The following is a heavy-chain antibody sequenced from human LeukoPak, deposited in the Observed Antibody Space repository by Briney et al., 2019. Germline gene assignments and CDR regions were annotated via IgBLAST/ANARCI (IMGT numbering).Heavy chain of an antibody. CDR3: ARAPKNYYYYYGMDV. CDR2: INHSGST. CDR1: GGSFSGYY. V-gene: IGHV4-34*01. J-gene: IGHJ6*02. Sequence: SETLSLTCAVYGGSFSGYYWSWIRQPPGKGLEWIGEINHSGSTNYNPSLMSRVTISVDTSKNQFSLKLSSVTAADTAVYYCARAPKNYYYYYGMDVWGQGTTVTVSS.